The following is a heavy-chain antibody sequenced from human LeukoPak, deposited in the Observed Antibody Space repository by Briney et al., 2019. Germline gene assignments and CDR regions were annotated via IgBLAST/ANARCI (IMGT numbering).Heavy chain of an antibody. CDR2: INHSGST. V-gene: IGHV4-34*01. J-gene: IGHJ4*02. D-gene: IGHD6-19*01. Sequence: PSETLSLTCAVYGGSFSGYYWSWIRQPPGKGLEWIGEINHSGSTNYNPSLKSRVTISVDTSKNQFSLKLSSVTAADTAVYYCAGRIRYSSGWSYFDYWGQGTLVTVSS. CDR1: GGSFSGYY. CDR3: AGRIRYSSGWSYFDY.